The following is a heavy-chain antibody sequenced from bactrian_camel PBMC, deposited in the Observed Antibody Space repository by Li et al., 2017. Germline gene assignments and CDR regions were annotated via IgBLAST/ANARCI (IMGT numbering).Heavy chain of an antibody. CDR1: GFTFSTWY. CDR2: INNVGDTT. CDR3: AKGIGLPIQRLD. Sequence: DVQLVESGGGLVQPGGSLRLSCSASGFTFSTWYMIWVRQAPGKELEWVSAINNVGDTTYYADSVKGRFAVSRDNAKNTMYLQLNSLKTEDTAMYYCAKGIGLPIQRLDRGQGTQVTVS. V-gene: IGHV3S40*01. J-gene: IGHJ4*01.